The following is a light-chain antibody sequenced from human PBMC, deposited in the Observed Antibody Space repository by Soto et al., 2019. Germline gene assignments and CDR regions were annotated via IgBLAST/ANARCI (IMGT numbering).Light chain of an antibody. CDR1: QSVSSNL. CDR3: QQYGSSPIT. J-gene: IGKJ5*01. V-gene: IGKV3-20*01. CDR2: GAS. Sequence: EIVLTQSPGTLSLSPGERATLSCRASQSVSSNLLAWYQQKPGQAPRLLIYGASSRATGIPDRFSGSGSGTDFTLTSSRLDPEDFAVYYCQQYGSSPITFAQGTRLEIK.